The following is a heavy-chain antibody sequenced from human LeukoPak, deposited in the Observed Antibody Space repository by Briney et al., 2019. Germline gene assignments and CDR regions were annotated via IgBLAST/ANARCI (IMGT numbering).Heavy chain of an antibody. Sequence: ASVTVSCKASGYTFTSYYMHWVRQAPGQGLEWMGIINPSGGSTSYAQKFQGRVTMTRDTSTSTVYTELSSLRSEDTAVYYCVRDGEGAAISVNYWFDPWGQGTLVTVSS. V-gene: IGHV1-46*01. CDR1: GYTFTSYY. CDR3: VRDGEGAAISVNYWFDP. D-gene: IGHD2-2*02. CDR2: INPSGGST. J-gene: IGHJ5*02.